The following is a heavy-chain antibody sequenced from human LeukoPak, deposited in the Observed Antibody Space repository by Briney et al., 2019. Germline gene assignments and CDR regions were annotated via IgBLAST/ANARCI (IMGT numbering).Heavy chain of an antibody. CDR3: AKDQSPHTVYDIDY. V-gene: IGHV3-23*01. J-gene: IGHJ4*02. CDR2: IWGNGATT. D-gene: IGHD5/OR15-5a*01. Sequence: GGSLRLSCAASGFTFSTHSINWVRQAPRKGLEWVSVIWGNGATTYYADSVKGRFTISRDNSMNTVYLQMNSLRVEDTAICYCAKDQSPHTVYDIDYWGQGIPVTVSS. CDR1: GFTFSTHS.